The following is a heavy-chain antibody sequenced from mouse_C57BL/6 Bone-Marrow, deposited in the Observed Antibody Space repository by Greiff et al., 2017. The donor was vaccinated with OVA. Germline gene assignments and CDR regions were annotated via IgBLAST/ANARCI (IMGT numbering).Heavy chain of an antibody. D-gene: IGHD1-1*01. J-gene: IGHJ1*03. CDR2: IYPRSGNT. CDR3: AYYGSLYWYFDV. Sequence: QVQLQQSGAELARPGASVKLSCKASGYTFTSYGISWVKQRTGQGLEWIGEIYPRSGNTYYNEKFKGKATLTADKSSSTAYMELRSLTSEDSAVYFCAYYGSLYWYFDVWGTGTTVTVSS. V-gene: IGHV1-81*01. CDR1: GYTFTSYG.